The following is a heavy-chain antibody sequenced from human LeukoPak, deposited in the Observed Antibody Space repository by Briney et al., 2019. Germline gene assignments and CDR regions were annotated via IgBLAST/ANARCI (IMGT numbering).Heavy chain of an antibody. CDR3: ARDGIAVAGTGLDY. J-gene: IGHJ4*02. D-gene: IGHD6-19*01. V-gene: IGHV3-7*01. CDR1: GFSFNNYW. CDR2: INEDGSWS. Sequence: PGRSLRLSCTASGFSFNNYWMSWVRQAPGKGLEWLGNINEDGSWSHHVDSVRGRFTISRDNAKNSLYLQMNSLTGEDTAVYYCARDGIAVAGTGLDYWGQGTLVTVSS.